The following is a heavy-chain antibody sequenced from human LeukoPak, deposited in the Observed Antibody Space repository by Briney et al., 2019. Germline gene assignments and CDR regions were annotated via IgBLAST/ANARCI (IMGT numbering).Heavy chain of an antibody. CDR2: MSSSASII. Sequence: PGGSVRLFCAACGLRFSGYSMNWVRQAPGKGLEWVSYMSSSASIIYYADSVRGRFTISRDNPKHSLCLRMNSLRDDDTAVYFCARMGVVVRAVAGLVGLDYWGQGTLVTVSS. CDR3: ARMGVVVRAVAGLVGLDY. CDR1: GLRFSGYS. V-gene: IGHV3-48*02. J-gene: IGHJ4*02. D-gene: IGHD3-10*01.